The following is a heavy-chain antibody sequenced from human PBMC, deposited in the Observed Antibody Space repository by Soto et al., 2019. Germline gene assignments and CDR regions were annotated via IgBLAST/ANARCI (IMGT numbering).Heavy chain of an antibody. J-gene: IGHJ4*02. CDR1: GVSISSYY. D-gene: IGHD3-3*01. CDR3: ARGFWSGQPHY. Sequence: PSETLSLTCTVSGVSISSYYWSWIRQPPGKGLEWIGYIYYSGSTYYNPSLKSRVTISVDTSKNQFSLKLSSVTAADTAVYYCARGFWSGQPHYWGQGTLVTVSS. CDR2: IYYSGST. V-gene: IGHV4-30-4*01.